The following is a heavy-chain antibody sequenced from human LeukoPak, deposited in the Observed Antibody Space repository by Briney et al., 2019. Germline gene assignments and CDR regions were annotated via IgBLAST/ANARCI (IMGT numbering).Heavy chain of an antibody. CDR2: ISFDGSDE. CDR1: RFTFSYYG. D-gene: IGHD6-13*01. Sequence: GGSLRLSCAASRFTFSYYGMHWVRQAPGKGLEWVAVISFDGSDEYYADSLKGRFTISRDNAKNSLYLQMNSLRADDTAVYYCARGLAAAGTRGPYWGQGTLVTVSS. J-gene: IGHJ4*02. V-gene: IGHV3-30*03. CDR3: ARGLAAAGTRGPY.